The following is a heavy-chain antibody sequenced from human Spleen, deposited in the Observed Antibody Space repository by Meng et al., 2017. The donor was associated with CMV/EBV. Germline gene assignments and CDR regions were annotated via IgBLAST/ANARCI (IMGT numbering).Heavy chain of an antibody. CDR1: KFTFSDYY. J-gene: IGHJ4*02. CDR3: ARADFWSGYYIEY. Sequence: GESLKISCADPKFTFSDYYMSWIRQAPGKGLEWISYISSGGFTIYYADSVKGRFTISRDNAKNTLYLQMNSLRAEDTAVYYCARADFWSGYYIEYWGQGTLVTVSS. D-gene: IGHD3-3*01. CDR2: ISSGGFTI. V-gene: IGHV3-11*04.